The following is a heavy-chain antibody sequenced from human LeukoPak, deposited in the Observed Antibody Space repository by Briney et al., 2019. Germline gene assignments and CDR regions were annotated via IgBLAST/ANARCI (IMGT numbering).Heavy chain of an antibody. CDR2: IKSKTDGGTT. V-gene: IGHV3-15*01. D-gene: IGHD1-26*01. J-gene: IGHJ4*02. CDR3: TTDHEVGATNY. CDR1: GFTFSNAW. Sequence: GGSLRLACAASGFTFSNAWMSWVRQAPGKGLEWVGRIKSKTDGGTTDYAAPVKGRFTISRDDSKNTLYLQMNSLKTEDTAVYYCTTDHEVGATNYWGQGTLVTVSS.